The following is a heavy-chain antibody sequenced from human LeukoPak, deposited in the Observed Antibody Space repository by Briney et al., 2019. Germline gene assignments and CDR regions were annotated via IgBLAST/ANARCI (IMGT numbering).Heavy chain of an antibody. D-gene: IGHD4/OR15-4a*01. CDR2: IYTSGST. CDR1: GGSISSYY. J-gene: IGHJ4*02. CDR3: ARSRTLKLTFDY. V-gene: IGHV4-4*07. Sequence: SETLSLTCTVSGGSISSYYWSWIRQPAGKGLEWIGRIYTSGSTSYNPSLKSRVTMSVDTSKNQFSLKLSSVTAADTAVYYCARSRTLKLTFDYWGQGTLVTVSS.